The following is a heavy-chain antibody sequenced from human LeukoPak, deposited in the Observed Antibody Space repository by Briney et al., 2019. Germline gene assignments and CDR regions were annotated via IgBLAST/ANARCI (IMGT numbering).Heavy chain of an antibody. CDR3: ATSKYCSGGSCYPLGVY. CDR1: GYTFTSYD. CDR2: ISAYNGNT. Sequence: ASVKVSCKASGYTFTSYDINWVRQATGQGLEWMGWISAYNGNTNYAQKLQGRVTMTTDTSTSTAYMELRSLRSDDTAVYYCATSKYCSGGSCYPLGVYWGQGTLVTVSS. V-gene: IGHV1-18*01. D-gene: IGHD2-15*01. J-gene: IGHJ4*02.